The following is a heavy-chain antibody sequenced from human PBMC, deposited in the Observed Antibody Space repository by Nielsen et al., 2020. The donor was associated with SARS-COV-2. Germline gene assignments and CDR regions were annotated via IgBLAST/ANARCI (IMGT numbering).Heavy chain of an antibody. D-gene: IGHD3-22*01. CDR1: GFTFSSYG. V-gene: IGHV3-23*01. CDR2: ISGSGRST. J-gene: IGHJ4*02. CDR3: AKDRGYYDSSGYYSLGY. Sequence: GGSLRLSCPASGFTFSSYGMSWVRQAPGKGLEWVSGISGSGRSTYYAGSVKGRFTISRDNSKNTLYLQMNSLRAEDTAVYYCAKDRGYYDSSGYYSLGYWGQGTLVTVSS.